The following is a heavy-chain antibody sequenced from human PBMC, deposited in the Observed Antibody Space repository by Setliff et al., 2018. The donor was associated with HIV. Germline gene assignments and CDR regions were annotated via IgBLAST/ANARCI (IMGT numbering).Heavy chain of an antibody. CDR2: VYYSGST. CDR1: DVSISSHY. CDR3: ARGHPWSYQRHFDF. J-gene: IGHJ4*02. V-gene: IGHV4-59*11. Sequence: PSETLSLTCNVSDVSISSHYWSWIRQPPGKRLEWIGYVYYSGSTNYNPSLKSRVTISIDTSKNQVSLKLTSVTAADTAEYYCARGHPWSYQRHFDFWGQGTVVTVSS. D-gene: IGHD3-16*02.